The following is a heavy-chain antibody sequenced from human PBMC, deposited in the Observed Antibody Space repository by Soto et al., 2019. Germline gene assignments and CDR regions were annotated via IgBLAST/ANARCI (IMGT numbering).Heavy chain of an antibody. CDR3: ARRDYGGNTPFDY. CDR1: GGSISSYY. V-gene: IGHV4-59*08. Sequence: QVQLQESGPGLVKPSETLSLTCTVSGGSISSYYWSWIRQPPGKGLEWIGYIYYSGSTNYNPSLRIRVXXSXDXCRNQFSLNLSSVTAADTAVYYCARRDYGGNTPFDYWGQGTLVTVSS. J-gene: IGHJ4*02. CDR2: IYYSGST. D-gene: IGHD4-17*01.